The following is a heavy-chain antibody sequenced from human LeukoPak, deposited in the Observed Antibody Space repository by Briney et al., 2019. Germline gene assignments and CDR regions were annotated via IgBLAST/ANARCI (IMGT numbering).Heavy chain of an antibody. CDR1: GFTFSSYG. Sequence: GGSLRLSCAASGFTFSSYGMHWVRQALGKGLEWVAVISYDGRNKYYADSVKGRFTISRDNSKNTLYLQMNSLRAEDTAVYYCAKDGRVIGSSGYYWGIDYWGQGTLVTVSS. CDR3: AKDGRVIGSSGYYWGIDY. D-gene: IGHD3-22*01. V-gene: IGHV3-30*18. J-gene: IGHJ4*02. CDR2: ISYDGRNK.